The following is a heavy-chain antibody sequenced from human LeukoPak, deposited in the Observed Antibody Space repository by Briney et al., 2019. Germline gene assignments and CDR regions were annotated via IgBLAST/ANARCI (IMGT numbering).Heavy chain of an antibody. Sequence: SETLSLTCTVSGYSITSGSFWAWIRQPPGKGLEYLGIIYHRGGTHYNPSLKSRVTISVDTSKNQFSLKLSSVTAADTAVYYCARGPPYDFWSGYYIGYYFDYWGQGTLVTVSS. V-gene: IGHV4-38-2*02. CDR1: GYSITSGSF. D-gene: IGHD3-3*01. CDR3: ARGPPYDFWSGYYIGYYFDY. CDR2: IYHRGGT. J-gene: IGHJ4*02.